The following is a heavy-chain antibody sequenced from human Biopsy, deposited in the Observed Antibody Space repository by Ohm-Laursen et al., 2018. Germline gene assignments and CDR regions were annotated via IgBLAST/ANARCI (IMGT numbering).Heavy chain of an antibody. D-gene: IGHD1-1*01. Sequence: SLRLSCTASGFTLSYYSMTGVRQAPGKGLEWVSSIRSGGDYMFYADSVKGRFTISRDNAKNSLYLQMNSLRAEDTAVYYCARDQRGPSLLEAKLTPNYFDYWGRGSLVTVSS. V-gene: IGHV3-21*01. CDR2: IRSGGDYM. J-gene: IGHJ4*02. CDR1: GFTLSYYS. CDR3: ARDQRGPSLLEAKLTPNYFDY.